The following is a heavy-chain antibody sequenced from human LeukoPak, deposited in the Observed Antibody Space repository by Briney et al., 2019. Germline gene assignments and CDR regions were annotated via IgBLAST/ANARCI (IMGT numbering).Heavy chain of an antibody. CDR3: ARAIELGAFDI. J-gene: IGHJ3*02. CDR2: ISCDGSNE. D-gene: IGHD1-26*01. V-gene: IGHV3-30*04. Sequence: PGRSLRLSCAASGFTFSSYVMHWVRQAPGKGLEWVAIISCDGSNEYYADSVKGRFTISRDNSKNTLYLQMNSLRAADTAVYYCARAIELGAFDIWGQGTMVTVSS. CDR1: GFTFSSYV.